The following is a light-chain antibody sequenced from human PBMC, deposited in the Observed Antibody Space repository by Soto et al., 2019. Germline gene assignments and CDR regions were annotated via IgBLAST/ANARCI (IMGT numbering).Light chain of an antibody. Sequence: TVVTQSPVSLSVSPGEGATLFCRTSQSVGHNLAWYQKKPGQAPRPLVYGASTRITGIPARFSGSGYGTEFTLTITGLQSDDFAFYYCQQYNILSTFGQGTKVEI. J-gene: IGKJ1*01. CDR3: QQYNILST. V-gene: IGKV3-15*01. CDR2: GAS. CDR1: QSVGHN.